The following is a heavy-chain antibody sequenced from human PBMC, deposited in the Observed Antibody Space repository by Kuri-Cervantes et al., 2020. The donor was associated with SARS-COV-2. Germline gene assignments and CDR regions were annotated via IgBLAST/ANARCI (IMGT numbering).Heavy chain of an antibody. CDR2: ISSSSSYI. V-gene: IGHV3-21*01. CDR1: GFTFSIYS. Sequence: LSLTSAASGFTFSIYSMNWVCEAPGEGREWVSSISSSSSYIYYADTVKGRFPISRDKAKTSLYLPMNSLRAEDTAVSYCAKVSISSVSYQKALGYWGQGTLVTVSS. D-gene: IGHD3-10*02. J-gene: IGHJ4*02. CDR3: AKVSISSVSYQKALGY.